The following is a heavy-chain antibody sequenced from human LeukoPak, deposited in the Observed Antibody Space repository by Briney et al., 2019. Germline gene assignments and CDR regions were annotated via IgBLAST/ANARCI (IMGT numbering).Heavy chain of an antibody. V-gene: IGHV3-23*01. CDR1: GFAFSSYA. J-gene: IGHJ2*01. D-gene: IGHD4-23*01. CDR3: AKVLAMGNSRFWYFDR. Sequence: GSLRLPCSASGFAFSSYAMSWVRQAPGKGLEWVSGITASGGTTIYADSVKGRFTISRDNSKNTLDLQMNSLRAEDTAGYYCAKVLAMGNSRFWYFDRWGRGTLVTVSS. CDR2: ITASGGTT.